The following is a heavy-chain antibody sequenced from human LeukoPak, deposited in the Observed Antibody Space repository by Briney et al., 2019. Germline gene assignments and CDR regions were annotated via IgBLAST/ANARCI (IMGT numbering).Heavy chain of an antibody. J-gene: IGHJ4*02. Sequence: GGSLRLSCAASGFTFSSYAMSWVRQAPGKGLEWVSAISGSGGSTYYADSVKGRFTISSDNSKNTLYLQMNSLRAEDTAVYYCAKGYYDFWSGFPPSLYFDYWGQGTLVTVSS. D-gene: IGHD3-3*01. CDR3: AKGYYDFWSGFPPSLYFDY. V-gene: IGHV3-23*01. CDR1: GFTFSSYA. CDR2: ISGSGGST.